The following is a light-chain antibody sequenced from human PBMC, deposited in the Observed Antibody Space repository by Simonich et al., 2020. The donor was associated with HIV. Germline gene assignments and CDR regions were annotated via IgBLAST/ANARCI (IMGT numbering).Light chain of an antibody. CDR1: YTDVGAYHY. V-gene: IGLV2-14*01. CDR2: DVG. Sequence: QSALTQPASVSGSPGQSITISCTGTYTDVGAYHYVSWYQQFPGKAPKLIIYDVGKRPYGVSSRFSGSKAGNAASLTISGLQAEDEADYYCSSYTSSTTWVFGEGTKLTVL. CDR3: SSYTSSTTWV. J-gene: IGLJ3*02.